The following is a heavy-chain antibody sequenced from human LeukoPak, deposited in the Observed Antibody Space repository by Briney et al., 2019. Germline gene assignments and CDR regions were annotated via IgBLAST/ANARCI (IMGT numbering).Heavy chain of an antibody. V-gene: IGHV4-59*12. CDR1: GGSISSYY. D-gene: IGHD3-9*01. CDR2: IYYSGST. CDR3: ARDRYMGYFDSYNWFDP. Sequence: PSETLSLTCTVSGGSISSYYWSWIRQPPGKGLEWIGYIYYSGSTNYNPSLKSRVTISVDTSNNQFSLRLNSVTAADTAVYYCARDRYMGYFDSYNWFDPWGQGTLVTVS. J-gene: IGHJ5*02.